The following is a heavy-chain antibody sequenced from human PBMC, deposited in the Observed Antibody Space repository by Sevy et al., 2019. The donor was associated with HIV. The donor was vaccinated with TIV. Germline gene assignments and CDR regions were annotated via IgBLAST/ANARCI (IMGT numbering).Heavy chain of an antibody. CDR2: IIPIFGTA. V-gene: IGHV1-69*06. D-gene: IGHD1-26*01. J-gene: IGHJ3*02. CDR3: ATLVGIVEANDAFDI. CDR1: GGTFSSYA. Sequence: ASVKVSCKASGGTFSSYAISWVRQAPGQGLEWMGGIIPIFGTANYAQKFQGRVTITADKSTSTAYMELSSLRSEDTAVYYCATLVGIVEANDAFDIWGQGTMVTVSS.